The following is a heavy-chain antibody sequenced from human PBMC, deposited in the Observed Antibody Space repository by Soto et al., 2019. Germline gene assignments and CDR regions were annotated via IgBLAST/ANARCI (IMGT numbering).Heavy chain of an antibody. D-gene: IGHD3-3*01. Sequence: QVQLVQSGAEVKKPGASVKVSCKASGYTFTSYGISWVRQAPGQGLEWMVWISAYNGNTNYAQKRQGRGTMTTDTSTSTAYMELRSLRSDDTAVYYCARGMLVGYDLWSGSPDFDYWGQGTLVTVSS. J-gene: IGHJ4*02. CDR2: ISAYNGNT. CDR1: GYTFTSYG. CDR3: ARGMLVGYDLWSGSPDFDY. V-gene: IGHV1-18*01.